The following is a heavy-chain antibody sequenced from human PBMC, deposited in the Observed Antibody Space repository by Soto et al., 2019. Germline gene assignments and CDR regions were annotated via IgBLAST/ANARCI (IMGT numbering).Heavy chain of an antibody. D-gene: IGHD2-2*01. V-gene: IGHV1-69*08. CDR2: IIPILGIA. J-gene: IGHJ4*02. Sequence: QVQLVQSGAEVKKPGSSVKVSCKASGGTFSSYTISWVRQAPGQGLEWMGRIIPILGIANYAQKFQGRVKTTADKSTSTAYMEPSSMRSEDTAVYYCARERRYCSGTSCREYWGRGTLVIVSS. CDR3: ARERRYCSGTSCREY. CDR1: GGTFSSYT.